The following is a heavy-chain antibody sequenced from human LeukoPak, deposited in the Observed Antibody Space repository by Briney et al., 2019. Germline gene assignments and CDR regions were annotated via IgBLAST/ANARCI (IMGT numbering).Heavy chain of an antibody. D-gene: IGHD1-1*01. Sequence: GGSLRLSCAASGFTVSSNFMAWVRQAPGKGLEWVSVIYGGGSTYYADSVKGRSTISRDNSKNTLYLQMNSLRAEDTAVYYCAKDLVQTRGDYYYYYMDVWGKGTTVTVSS. CDR3: AKDLVQTRGDYYYYYMDV. CDR2: IYGGGST. CDR1: GFTVSSNF. V-gene: IGHV3-66*02. J-gene: IGHJ6*03.